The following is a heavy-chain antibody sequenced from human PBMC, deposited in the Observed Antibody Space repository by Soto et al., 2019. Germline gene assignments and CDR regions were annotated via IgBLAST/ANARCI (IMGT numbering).Heavy chain of an antibody. J-gene: IGHJ4*02. CDR3: AREGRVLRYFDWAVEFDY. CDR1: GFTFSSYW. Sequence: EVQLVESGGGLVQPGGSLRLSCAASGFTFSSYWMSWVRQAPGKGLEWVANIKQDGSEKYYVDSVKGRFTISRDNAKNSLYLQMNSLRAEDTAVYYCAREGRVLRYFDWAVEFDYWGQGTLVTVSS. D-gene: IGHD3-9*01. V-gene: IGHV3-7*01. CDR2: IKQDGSEK.